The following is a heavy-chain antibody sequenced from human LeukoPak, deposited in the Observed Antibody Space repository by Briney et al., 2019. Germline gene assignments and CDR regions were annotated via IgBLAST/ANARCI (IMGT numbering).Heavy chain of an antibody. J-gene: IGHJ4*02. V-gene: IGHV4-59*01. CDR1: GGSISSYY. CDR3: ARAPITIFGVVIIPYFGY. CDR2: IYYSGST. Sequence: PSETLSLTCTVSGGSISSYYWSWIRQPPGKGLEWIGYIYYSGSTNYNPSLKSRVTISVDTSKNQFSLKLSSVTAADTAVYYCARAPITIFGVVIIPYFGYWGQGTLVTVSS. D-gene: IGHD3-3*01.